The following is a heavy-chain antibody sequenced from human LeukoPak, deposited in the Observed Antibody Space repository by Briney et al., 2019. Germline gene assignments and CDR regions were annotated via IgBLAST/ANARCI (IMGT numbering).Heavy chain of an antibody. CDR1: GFTFSNYW. CDR2: INSGGSST. Sequence: TGGSLRLSCAASGFTFSNYWMHWVRQAPGKGLVWVSRINSGGSSTNYADSVKGRFTISRVNAKNTLYLQMSSLRAEDTAVYYCARGWELTAVDYYYMDVWGKGTTVTVSS. CDR3: ARGWELTAVDYYYMDV. D-gene: IGHD1-26*01. V-gene: IGHV3-74*01. J-gene: IGHJ6*03.